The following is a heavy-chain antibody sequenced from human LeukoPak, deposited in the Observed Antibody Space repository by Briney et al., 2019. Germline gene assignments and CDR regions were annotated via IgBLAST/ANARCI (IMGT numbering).Heavy chain of an antibody. D-gene: IGHD3-16*01. CDR1: GDSISSSYW. Sequence: PSGTLSLTCAVSGDSISSSYWWSWVRQPPGKGLEWIGEIYHTGSTNYNPSLKSRGTISVDKSNNHFSLKLSSVTAADTAVYYCARGRDKVWGVWGQGTLVTVSS. CDR3: ARGRDKVWGV. V-gene: IGHV4-4*02. CDR2: IYHTGST. J-gene: IGHJ4*02.